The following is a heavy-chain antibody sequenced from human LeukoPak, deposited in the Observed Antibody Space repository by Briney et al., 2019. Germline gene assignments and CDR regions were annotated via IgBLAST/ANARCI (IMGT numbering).Heavy chain of an antibody. Sequence: GGSLRLSCAASGFTFSNYWMNWVRQAPGKGLVWVSRINKDGSDISYADSVKGRFTISRDNAKNTLYLQMNSLRAEDSGVYYCARGRGYSYAPYDYWGQGTLVTVAS. V-gene: IGHV3-74*01. CDR2: INKDGSDI. J-gene: IGHJ4*02. CDR3: ARGRGYSYAPYDY. CDR1: GFTFSNYW. D-gene: IGHD5-18*01.